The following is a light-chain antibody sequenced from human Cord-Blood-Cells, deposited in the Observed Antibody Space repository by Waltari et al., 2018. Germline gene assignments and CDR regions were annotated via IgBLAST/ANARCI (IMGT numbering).Light chain of an antibody. CDR1: ALPKQY. J-gene: IGLJ1*01. CDR2: KDR. Sequence: SYELTQPPSVSVSPGQTARITCSGDALPKQYAYWYQQKPGQAPVQVIYKDRESPSGIPERFSDSISGITVTLTISGVQEEDEADYYCQSADSSGTSYVFGTGTKVTVL. CDR3: QSADSSGTSYV. V-gene: IGLV3-25*03.